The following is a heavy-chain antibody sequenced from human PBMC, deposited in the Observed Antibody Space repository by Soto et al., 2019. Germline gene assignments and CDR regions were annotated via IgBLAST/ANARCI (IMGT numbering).Heavy chain of an antibody. Sequence: SETLSLTCTVSGGSMSSYYWSWIRQPPGKGLEWIGYIYYSGSTNYNPSLKSRVTILVDTSKNQFSLNLSTVTAADTAVYYCARQRRGSSLAADYWGQGTLVTVSS. CDR1: GGSMSSYY. CDR3: ARQRRGSSLAADY. CDR2: IYYSGST. D-gene: IGHD6-6*01. J-gene: IGHJ4*02. V-gene: IGHV4-59*08.